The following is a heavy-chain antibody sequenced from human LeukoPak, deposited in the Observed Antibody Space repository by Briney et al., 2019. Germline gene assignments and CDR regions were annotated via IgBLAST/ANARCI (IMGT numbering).Heavy chain of an antibody. CDR2: ISSSSSYI. J-gene: IGHJ4*02. Sequence: GGSLRLSCTASGFTFSTYSMNWVRQAPGKGLEWVSSISSSSSYIYYADSVKGRFTISRDNAKNSLSLQMNSLRAEDTAVYYCAKGSGSSLFDYWGQGTLVTISS. V-gene: IGHV3-21*04. CDR3: AKGSGSSLFDY. CDR1: GFTFSTYS. D-gene: IGHD1-26*01.